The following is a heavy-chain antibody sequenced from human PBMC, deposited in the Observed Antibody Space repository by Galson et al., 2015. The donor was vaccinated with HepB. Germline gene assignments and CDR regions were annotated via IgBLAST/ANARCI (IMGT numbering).Heavy chain of an antibody. CDR1: GYNYTNYG. J-gene: IGHJ4*02. D-gene: IGHD6-13*01. CDR2: IIPIFGTA. CDR3: ATGAVSYSSSWYLVGY. V-gene: IGHV1-69*06. Sequence: SVKVSCKASGYNYTNYGISWVRQAPGQGLEWMGWIIPIFGTANYAQKFQGRVTITADKSTSTAYMELSSLRSEDTAVYYCATGAVSYSSSWYLVGYWGQGTLVTVSS.